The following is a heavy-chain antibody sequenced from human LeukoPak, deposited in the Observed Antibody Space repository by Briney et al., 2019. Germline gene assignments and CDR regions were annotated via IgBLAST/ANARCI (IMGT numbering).Heavy chain of an antibody. CDR3: ARATYYYHSSGSYVRYYFDY. D-gene: IGHD3-22*01. CDR2: IYYSGST. V-gene: IGHV4-61*08. Sequence: SETLSLTCTVSGGSVSSGGYYWSWIRQPPGKGLEWIGYIYYSGSTTYNPSLKSRVTISVDTSKNQFSLKLSSVTAADTAVYHCARATYYYHSSGSYVRYYFDYWGQGTLVTVSS. J-gene: IGHJ4*02. CDR1: GGSVSSGGYY.